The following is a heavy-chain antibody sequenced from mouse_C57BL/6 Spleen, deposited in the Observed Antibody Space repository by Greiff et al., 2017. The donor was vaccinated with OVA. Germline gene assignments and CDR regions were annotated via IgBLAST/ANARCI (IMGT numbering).Heavy chain of an antibody. Sequence: QVQLQQPGAELVKPGASVKMSCKASGYTFTSYWITWVKQRPGQGLEWIGDIYPGSGSTNYNEKFKSKATLTVDTSSSTAYMQLSSLTSEDSAGDYCARYSLITTVVAGYYFDYWGQGTTLTVSS. V-gene: IGHV1-55*01. CDR1: GYTFTSYW. CDR2: IYPGSGST. D-gene: IGHD1-1*01. CDR3: ARYSLITTVVAGYYFDY. J-gene: IGHJ2*01.